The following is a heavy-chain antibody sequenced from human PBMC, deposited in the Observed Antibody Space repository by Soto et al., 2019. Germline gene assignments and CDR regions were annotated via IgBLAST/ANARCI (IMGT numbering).Heavy chain of an antibody. CDR1: GFTFNYYP. D-gene: IGHD6-19*01. Sequence: ESGGGVVQPGESLRLSCAASGFTFNYYPMHWVRQTPGKGLEWVAVISCDGSNKYYADSVKGRFTISRDNSKNMLYLQMNSLRAEDAAVYNCARLPGALVAVLYIYPLDGREAMSDVDVWGQGTTVSVSS. CDR3: ARLPGALVAVLYIYPLDGREAMSDVDV. CDR2: ISCDGSNK. J-gene: IGHJ6*02. V-gene: IGHV3-30-3*01.